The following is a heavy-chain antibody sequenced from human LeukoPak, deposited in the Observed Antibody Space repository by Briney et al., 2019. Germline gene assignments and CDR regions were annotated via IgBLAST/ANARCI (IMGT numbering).Heavy chain of an antibody. D-gene: IGHD4-17*01. J-gene: IGHJ5*02. V-gene: IGHV4-39*01. CDR2: IYSSGST. Sequence: SETLSLTCTVSGGSMSSSYYYWGWIRQPPGKGLEWIGSIYSSGSTYYNPSLKSRVTISVDTSKNQFSLKLTSVTAADTAVYYCATHYGPWGQGTLVTVSS. CDR3: ATHYGP. CDR1: GGSMSSSYYY.